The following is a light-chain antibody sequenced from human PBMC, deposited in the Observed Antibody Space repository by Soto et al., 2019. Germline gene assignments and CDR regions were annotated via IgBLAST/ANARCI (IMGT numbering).Light chain of an antibody. Sequence: SALAQPPSASGTPGQRVTISCSGSNSNIGSNKVSWYQQLPGTAPKLLIYTSNQRPSGVPDRFSGSKSGTSASLAISGLQSEDEADYYCATWDDTLHGYVFGAGTKVTVL. V-gene: IGLV1-44*01. CDR1: NSNIGSNK. CDR2: TSN. J-gene: IGLJ1*01. CDR3: ATWDDTLHGYV.